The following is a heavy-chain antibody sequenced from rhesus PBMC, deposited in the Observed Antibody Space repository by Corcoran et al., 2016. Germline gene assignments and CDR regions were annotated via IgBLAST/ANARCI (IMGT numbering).Heavy chain of an antibody. Sequence: EVQLVESGGGLAKPGGSLRISCAATGFIFSDYYREWVRQARGKGLEWGSRITNTADRTWYADSVKGIFTIARDNAKNTLFLQMNGLRTEDKAVYYCARANYGIDSWGQGVDVTVSS. J-gene: IGHJ6*01. CDR2: ITNTADRT. V-gene: IGHV3-178*01. CDR3: ARANYGIDS. CDR1: GFIFSDYY.